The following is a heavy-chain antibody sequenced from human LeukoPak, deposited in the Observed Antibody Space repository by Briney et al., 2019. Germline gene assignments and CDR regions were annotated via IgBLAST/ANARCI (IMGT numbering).Heavy chain of an antibody. D-gene: IGHD6-13*01. J-gene: IGHJ4*02. Sequence: PSETLSLTCAVYGGSFSGYYWTWIRQPPGKGLEWIGEINHSGSTNYNPSLKSRVTISVDTSKNQFSLKLSSVTAADTAVYYCAGRIAAAGPDFDYWGQGTLVTVSS. CDR1: GGSFSGYY. CDR2: INHSGST. V-gene: IGHV4-34*01. CDR3: AGRIAAAGPDFDY.